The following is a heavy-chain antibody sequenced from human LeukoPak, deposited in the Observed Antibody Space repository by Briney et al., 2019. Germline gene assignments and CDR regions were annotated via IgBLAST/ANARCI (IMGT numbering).Heavy chain of an antibody. D-gene: IGHD3-10*01. V-gene: IGHV4-39*01. Sequence: PSETLSLTCTVSGGSISSSSYYWGWIRQPPGKGLEWIGSIYYSGSTYYNPSLKSRVTISVDTSKNQFSLKLSSVTAADTAVYYCARHEDYGSGSYYFGYWGQGTLVTVSS. CDR2: IYYSGST. CDR1: GGSISSSSYY. CDR3: ARHEDYGSGSYYFGY. J-gene: IGHJ4*02.